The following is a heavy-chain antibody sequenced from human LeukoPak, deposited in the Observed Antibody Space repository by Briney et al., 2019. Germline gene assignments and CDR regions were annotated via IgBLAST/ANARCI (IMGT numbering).Heavy chain of an antibody. D-gene: IGHD5-18*01. Sequence: EASVKVSCKASGGTFSSYTISWLRQAPGQGLEWMGRIIPILGIANYAQKFQGRVTITADKSTSTAYMELSSLRSEDTAVYYCARDWGVGGYSYGNAFDIWGQGTMVTVSS. V-gene: IGHV1-69*04. CDR1: GGTFSSYT. J-gene: IGHJ3*02. CDR3: ARDWGVGGYSYGNAFDI. CDR2: IIPILGIA.